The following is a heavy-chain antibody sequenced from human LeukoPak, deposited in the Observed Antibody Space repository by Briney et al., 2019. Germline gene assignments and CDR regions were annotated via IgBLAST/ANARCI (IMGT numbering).Heavy chain of an antibody. V-gene: IGHV1-2*02. CDR1: GYTFTGYY. J-gene: IGHJ4*02. CDR3: ASRGRRDGYNLDY. CDR2: INPNSGGT. D-gene: IGHD5-24*01. Sequence: GASVNVSFKASGYTFTGYYMHWVRQAHGQGLEWMGLINPNSGGTNYAQKFGGRVTMTRDTYISTAYMEMSRLSYDATAVYYSASRGRRDGYNLDYWGQGTLVTVSS.